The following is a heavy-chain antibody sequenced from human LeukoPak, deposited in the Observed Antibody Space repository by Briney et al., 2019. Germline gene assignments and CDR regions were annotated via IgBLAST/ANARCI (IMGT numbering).Heavy chain of an antibody. CDR3: ARVTTHIVVVTASDAFDI. J-gene: IGHJ3*02. D-gene: IGHD2-21*02. Sequence: SETLSLTCTVSGGSISSYYWSWIRQPPGKGQEWIGYIYYSGSTNYNPSLKSRVTISVDTSKNQFSLKLSSVTAADTAVYYCARVTTHIVVVTASDAFDIWGQGTMVTVSS. CDR1: GGSISSYY. CDR2: IYYSGST. V-gene: IGHV4-59*01.